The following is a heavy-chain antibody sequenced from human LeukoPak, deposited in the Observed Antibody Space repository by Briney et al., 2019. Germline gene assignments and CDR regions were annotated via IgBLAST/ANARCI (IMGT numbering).Heavy chain of an antibody. CDR1: GFTFNNYA. V-gene: IGHV3-23*01. CDR2: IKSSGDST. J-gene: IGHJ4*02. CDR3: AKAPTKKDCSGGSCYSGEDY. D-gene: IGHD2-15*01. Sequence: GGSLRLSCAASGFTFNNYAMSWVRQAPGKGLEWVSGIKSSGDSTFYADSVKGRFTISRDNSMNTLSLQMNSLRAEDTAVYYCAKAPTKKDCSGGSCYSGEDYWGQGTLVTVSS.